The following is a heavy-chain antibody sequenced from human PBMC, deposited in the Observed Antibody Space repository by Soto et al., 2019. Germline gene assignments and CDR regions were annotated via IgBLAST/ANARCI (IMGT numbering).Heavy chain of an antibody. CDR1: GYTFTGYY. D-gene: IGHD3-10*01. J-gene: IGHJ6*02. CDR3: ARETQLWFGELFDYYGMDV. Sequence: GASVKVSCKASGYTFTGYYMHWVRQAPGQGPEWMGWINPNNGDTNYSQKLQGRVTMTRDTSTSTAYMELRSLRSDDTAVYYCARETQLWFGELFDYYGMDVWGQGTTVTVSS. CDR2: INPNNGDT. V-gene: IGHV1-2*02.